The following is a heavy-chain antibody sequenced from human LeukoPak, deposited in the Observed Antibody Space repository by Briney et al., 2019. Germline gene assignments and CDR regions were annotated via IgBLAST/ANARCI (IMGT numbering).Heavy chain of an antibody. CDR1: GGSFSGYY. CDR3: ARARYFDWSPNRHYYYYGMDV. CDR2: ITHSGST. V-gene: IGHV4-34*01. D-gene: IGHD3-9*01. J-gene: IGHJ6*02. Sequence: SETLSLTCAVYGGSFSGYYWSWIRQPPGKGLEWIGEITHSGSTNYNPSLKSRVTISVDTSKNQFPLKLSSVTAADTAVYYCARARYFDWSPNRHYYYYGMDVWGQGTTVTVSS.